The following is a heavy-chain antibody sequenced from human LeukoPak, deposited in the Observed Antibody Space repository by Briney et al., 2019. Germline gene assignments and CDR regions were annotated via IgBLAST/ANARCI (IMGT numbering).Heavy chain of an antibody. Sequence: ASVKVSCKASGYTFTSYGISWVRQAPGQGLEWMGWINPNNGDTYSVQKFQGRFTMTRDTSITTAYMELSRLTSDDMAIYYCAREAGDRVLDHWGQGSLVTVSS. V-gene: IGHV1-2*02. J-gene: IGHJ4*02. D-gene: IGHD6-19*01. CDR1: GYTFTSYG. CDR3: AREAGDRVLDH. CDR2: INPNNGDT.